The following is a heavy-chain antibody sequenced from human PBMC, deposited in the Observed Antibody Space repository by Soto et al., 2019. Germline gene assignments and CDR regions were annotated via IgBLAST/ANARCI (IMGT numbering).Heavy chain of an antibody. Sequence: SETLSLTCTVSGGSISSGGYYWSWIRQHPGKGLEWIGYIYYSGSTYYNPSLKSRVTISVDTSKNQFSLKLSSVTAADTAVYYSARDGSSSWPGWFDPWGQGTLVTVSS. CDR3: ARDGSSSWPGWFDP. D-gene: IGHD6-13*01. V-gene: IGHV4-31*03. CDR1: GGSISSGGYY. CDR2: IYYSGST. J-gene: IGHJ5*02.